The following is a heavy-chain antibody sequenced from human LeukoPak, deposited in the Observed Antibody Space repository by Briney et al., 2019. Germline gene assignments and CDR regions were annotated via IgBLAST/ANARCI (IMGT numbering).Heavy chain of an antibody. V-gene: IGHV1-2*02. J-gene: IGHJ6*02. Sequence: EASVKVSCKASGYTFTGYYMHWVRQAPGQGLEWMGWINPNSGGTNYAQKFQGRVTMTTDTSTTTGYMELRSLRSDDTAVYYCARDQLRYYGSGSYYSDMDVWGQGTTVTVSS. CDR3: ARDQLRYYGSGSYYSDMDV. CDR1: GYTFTGYY. D-gene: IGHD3-10*01. CDR2: INPNSGGT.